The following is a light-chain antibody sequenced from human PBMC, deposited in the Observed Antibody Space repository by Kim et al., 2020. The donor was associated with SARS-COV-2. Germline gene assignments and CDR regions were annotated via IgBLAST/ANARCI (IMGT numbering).Light chain of an antibody. V-gene: IGLV1-44*01. Sequence: GQSVTSSCSGSSSNIGSKIVNWYQQLPGTAPKLLIHSNDQRPSGVPDRFSGSKSGTSGSLAISGLQSEDEADYYCAAWDGSLNGYVFGTGTKVTVL. CDR3: AAWDGSLNGYV. J-gene: IGLJ1*01. CDR1: SSNIGSKI. CDR2: SND.